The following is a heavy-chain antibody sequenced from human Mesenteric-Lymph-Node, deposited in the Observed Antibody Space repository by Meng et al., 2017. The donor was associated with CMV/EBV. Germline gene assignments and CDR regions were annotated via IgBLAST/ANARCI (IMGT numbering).Heavy chain of an antibody. Sequence: SETLSLTCTVSGGSIISFHWSWIRQPPGKGLEWIGYIYYSGNANYNPSLRSRVSISVAKAKNQFSLRLTSVTAADTAVYYCARSISTVTSRGGFDYWGQGTLVTVSS. J-gene: IGHJ4*02. CDR2: IYYSGNA. D-gene: IGHD4-17*01. V-gene: IGHV4-59*01. CDR1: GGSIISFH. CDR3: ARSISTVTSRGGFDY.